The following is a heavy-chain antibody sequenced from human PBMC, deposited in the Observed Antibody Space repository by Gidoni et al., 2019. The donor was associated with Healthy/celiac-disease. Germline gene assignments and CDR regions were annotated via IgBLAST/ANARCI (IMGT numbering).Heavy chain of an antibody. J-gene: IGHJ4*02. CDR2: IWYDGSNK. D-gene: IGHD5-12*01. CDR1: GFTFSSYG. V-gene: IGHV3-33*01. CDR3: ARDNSGYTDY. Sequence: QVQLVESGGGVVQPGRSLRLSCAAPGFTFSSYGMQWVRQAPGKGLGWVAVIWYDGSNKYYADSVKGRFTISRDNSKNTLYLQMNSLRAEDTAVYYCARDNSGYTDYWGQGTLVTVSS.